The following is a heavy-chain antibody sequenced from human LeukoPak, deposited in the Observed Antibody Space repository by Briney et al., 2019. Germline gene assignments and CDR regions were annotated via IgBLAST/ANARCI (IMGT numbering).Heavy chain of an antibody. CDR2: ISSSSSYI. CDR1: GFTFSSYS. V-gene: IGHV3-21*01. CDR3: ARQDTAMVTGPIDY. D-gene: IGHD5-18*01. Sequence: GGSLRLSCAASGFTFSSYSMNWVRQAPWKGLEWVSSISSSSSYIYYADSVKGRFTISRDNAKNSLYLQMNSLRAEDTAVYYCARQDTAMVTGPIDYWSQGTLVTVSS. J-gene: IGHJ4*02.